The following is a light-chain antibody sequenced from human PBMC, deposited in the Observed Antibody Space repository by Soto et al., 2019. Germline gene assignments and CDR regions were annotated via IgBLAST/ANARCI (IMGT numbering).Light chain of an antibody. CDR2: GAS. CDR1: HSVSSN. J-gene: IGKJ2*01. Sequence: EIVTRQSPVTLSVSPRERATLSCRASHSVSSNLAWYQQKPGQAPRLLICGASTRATGVPARFSGSGSGTEFTLTISSLQSEDFAVYYCQQYSNWLQYTFGQGTKVDIK. V-gene: IGKV3-15*01. CDR3: QQYSNWLQYT.